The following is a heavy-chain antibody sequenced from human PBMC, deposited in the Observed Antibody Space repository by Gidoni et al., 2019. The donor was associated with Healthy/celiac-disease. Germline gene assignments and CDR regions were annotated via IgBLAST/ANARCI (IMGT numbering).Heavy chain of an antibody. CDR2: ISAYNGNT. CDR1: GYTFTSYG. V-gene: IGHV1-18*01. J-gene: IGHJ4*02. D-gene: IGHD2-2*01. CDR3: ARVDIVVVPAAIIHCDY. Sequence: QVPLVQSGAEVKKPGASVTVPCKASGYTFTSYGISWVRQDPGQGLEWMGWISAYNGNTNYAQKLQGRVTMTTDTSTSTAYMELRSLRSDDTAVYYCARVDIVVVPAAIIHCDYWGQGTLVTVSS.